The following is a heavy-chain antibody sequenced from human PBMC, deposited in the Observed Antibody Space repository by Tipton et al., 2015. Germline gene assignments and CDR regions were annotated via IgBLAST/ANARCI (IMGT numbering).Heavy chain of an antibody. CDR3: AAMSSYYYDAMDV. V-gene: IGHV4-61*08. D-gene: IGHD5/OR15-5a*01. CDR2: IYYSGRT. J-gene: IGHJ6*02. CDR1: GVSISSRGYY. Sequence: TLSLTCTVSGVSISSRGYYWSWIRQHPGKGLEWIGYIYYSGRTDYNPSLESRVTISVDTSKNQFSLKLSSVTAADTAVYYCAAMSSYYYDAMDVWGQGTTVTVSS.